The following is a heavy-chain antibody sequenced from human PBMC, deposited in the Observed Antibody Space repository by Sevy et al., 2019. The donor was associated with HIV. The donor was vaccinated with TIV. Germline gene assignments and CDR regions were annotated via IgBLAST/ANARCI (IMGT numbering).Heavy chain of an antibody. J-gene: IGHJ6*02. D-gene: IGHD6-6*01. CDR3: AGYSSSSLGYYYYYGMDV. V-gene: IGHV4-59*01. CDR2: IYYSGST. Sequence: QSQTLSLTCTVSGGSISSYYWSWIRQPPGKGLEWIGYIYYSGSTNYNPSLKSRVTISVDTSKNQFSLKLGSVTAADTAVYYCAGYSSSSLGYYYYYGMDVWGQGTTVTVSS. CDR1: GGSISSYY.